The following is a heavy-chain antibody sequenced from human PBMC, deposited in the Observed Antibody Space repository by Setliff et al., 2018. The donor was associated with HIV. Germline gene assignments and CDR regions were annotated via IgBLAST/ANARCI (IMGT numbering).Heavy chain of an antibody. D-gene: IGHD3-16*01. CDR2: IGSSGSAI. CDR3: ARLWGFAADVFDI. V-gene: IGHV3-48*03. CDR1: GFTFSNYE. J-gene: IGHJ4*02. Sequence: LRLSCAASGFTFSNYEMNWVRQAPGKGLEWISYIGSSGSAIYYADSVKGRFTISRDNAKSSLYLQMNSLRAEDTAVYYCARLWGFAADVFDIWGQGNLVTVSS.